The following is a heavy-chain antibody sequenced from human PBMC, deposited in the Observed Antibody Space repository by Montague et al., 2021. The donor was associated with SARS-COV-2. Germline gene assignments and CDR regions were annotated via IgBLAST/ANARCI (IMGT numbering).Heavy chain of an antibody. CDR3: ARVLGGYCSGGSCYRGWYFDL. CDR2: IYYSGST. J-gene: IGHJ2*01. D-gene: IGHD2-15*01. V-gene: IGHV4-59*12. Sequence: SETLSLTCTVSGGSISSYYWSWIRQPPGKGLEWIGYIYYSGSTNYNPSLKSRVTISVDTSKNQFSLRLTSVTAADTAIYYCARVLGGYCSGGSCYRGWYFDLWGRGTLVTVSS. CDR1: GGSISSYY.